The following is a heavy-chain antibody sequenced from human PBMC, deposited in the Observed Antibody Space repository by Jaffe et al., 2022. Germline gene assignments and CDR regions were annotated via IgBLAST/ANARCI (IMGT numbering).Heavy chain of an antibody. J-gene: IGHJ3*02. CDR2: IKQDGSEK. CDR1: GFTFSSYW. D-gene: IGHD3-3*01. CDR3: ARLSYYDFWSGYSTLDNDAFDI. V-gene: IGHV3-7*01. Sequence: EVQLVESGGGLVQPGGSLRLSCAASGFTFSSYWMSWVRQAPGKGLEWVANIKQDGSEKYYVDSVKGRFTISRDNAKNSLYLQMNSLRAEDTAVYYCARLSYYDFWSGYSTLDNDAFDIWGQGTMVTVSS.